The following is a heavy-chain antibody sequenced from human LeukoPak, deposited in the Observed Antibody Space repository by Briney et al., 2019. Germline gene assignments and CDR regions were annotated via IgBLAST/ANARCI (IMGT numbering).Heavy chain of an antibody. CDR2: ISSSGRLM. CDR1: GFTFSDYC. J-gene: IGHJ6*02. V-gene: IGHV3-11*01. D-gene: IGHD1-20*01. Sequence: GGSLRLSCAASGFTFSDYCINWIRQAPGKGLEWVSHISSSGRLMQYADSVKGRFTITRDNAQNFMSLQMNSLKPEDTAVYYCARDTNNGLDVWGRGTTVTVSS. CDR3: ARDTNNGLDV.